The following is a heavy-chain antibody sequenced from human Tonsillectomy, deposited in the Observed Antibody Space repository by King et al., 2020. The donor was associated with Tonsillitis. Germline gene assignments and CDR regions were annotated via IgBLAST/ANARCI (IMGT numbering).Heavy chain of an antibody. CDR1: GFTFSSYG. J-gene: IGHJ4*02. D-gene: IGHD6-25*01. CDR2: IWYDGSNK. CDR3: ARDSGPFDY. Sequence: VQLVESGGGVVQPGRSLRLSCAASGFTFSSYGMHWVRQAPGKGLEGVAVIWYDGSNKYYADSVKGRFTISRDNSKNTLYLQMNSLRAEDTAVYYCARDSGPFDYWGQGTLVTVSS. V-gene: IGHV3-33*08.